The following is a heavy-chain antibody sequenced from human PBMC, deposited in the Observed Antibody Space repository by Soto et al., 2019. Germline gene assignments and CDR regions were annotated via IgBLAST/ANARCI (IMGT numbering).Heavy chain of an antibody. Sequence: PSETLSLTCTVSGCSISSYYWSWIRQPPGKGLEWIGYIYYSGSTNYNPSLKSRVTISVDTSKNQFSLKLSSVTAADTAVYYCARVSGVPANYYYYYGMDVWGQGTTVTVSS. J-gene: IGHJ6*02. D-gene: IGHD2-2*01. CDR1: GCSISSYY. CDR3: ARVSGVPANYYYYYGMDV. V-gene: IGHV4-59*01. CDR2: IYYSGST.